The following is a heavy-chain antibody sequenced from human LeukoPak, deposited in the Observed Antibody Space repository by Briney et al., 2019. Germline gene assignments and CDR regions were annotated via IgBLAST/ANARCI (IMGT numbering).Heavy chain of an antibody. D-gene: IGHD3-3*01. V-gene: IGHV1-2*02. CDR2: INPNSGGT. Sequence: ASVKVSCKASGYTFTGYYMHWVRQAPGQGPEWMGWINPNSGGTNYAQKFQGGVTMTRDTSISTAYMELSRLRSDDAAVYYCARDSIKGVRFLGYWGQGTLVTVSS. CDR3: ARDSIKGVRFLGY. J-gene: IGHJ4*02. CDR1: GYTFTGYY.